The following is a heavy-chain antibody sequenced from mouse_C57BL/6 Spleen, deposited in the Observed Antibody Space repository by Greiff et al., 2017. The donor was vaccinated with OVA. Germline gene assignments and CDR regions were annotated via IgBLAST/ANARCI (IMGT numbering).Heavy chain of an antibody. V-gene: IGHV1-82*01. CDR1: SYAFSSSW. J-gene: IGHJ4*01. CDR3: AREKATTVVASPMDY. CDR2: IYPGDGDT. D-gene: IGHD1-1*01. Sequence: VQLVESGPELVKPGASVKISCKASSYAFSSSWMNWVKQRPGKGLEWIGRIYPGDGDTNYNGKFKGKATLTADKSSSTAYMQLSSLTSEDSAVYFCAREKATTVVASPMDYWGQGTSVTVSS.